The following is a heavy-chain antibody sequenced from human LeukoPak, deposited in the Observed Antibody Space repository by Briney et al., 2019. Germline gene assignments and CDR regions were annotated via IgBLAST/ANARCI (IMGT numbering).Heavy chain of an antibody. J-gene: IGHJ6*03. CDR2: IIPIFGTA. D-gene: IGHD2-2*01. Sequence: SVKVSCKASGGTFSSYAISWVRQAPGQGLEWMGGIIPIFGTANYAQKFQGRVTITTDESTSTAYMELSSLRSEDTAVYYCASTKDIVVVPAAPDYYYYMDVWGKGTTVTVSS. CDR1: GGTFSSYA. V-gene: IGHV1-69*05. CDR3: ASTKDIVVVPAAPDYYYYMDV.